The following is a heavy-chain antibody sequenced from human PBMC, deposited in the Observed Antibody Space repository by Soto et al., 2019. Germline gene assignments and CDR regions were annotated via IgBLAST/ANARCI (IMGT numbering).Heavy chain of an antibody. CDR1: GGSVSSGSYY. CDR3: ASLYYDSSGYYPIFDY. Sequence: SETLSLTCTVSGGSVSSGSYYWSWIRQPPGKGLEWIGYIYYSGSTNYNPSLKSRVTISVDTSKNQFSLKLSSVTAADTAVYYCASLYYDSSGYYPIFDYWGQGTLVTVSS. V-gene: IGHV4-61*01. CDR2: IYYSGST. J-gene: IGHJ4*02. D-gene: IGHD3-22*01.